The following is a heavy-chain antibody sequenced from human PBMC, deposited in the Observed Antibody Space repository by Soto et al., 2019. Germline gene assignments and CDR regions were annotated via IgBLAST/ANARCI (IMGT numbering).Heavy chain of an antibody. Sequence: ASVKVSCKASGYTFTSYPMHWVRQAPGQRLEWMGWINAGNGDTKYSQKFQGRVTITRDTSANTAYMELSSLRSEDTAVFYCARDWTHYDSSGPGDYWGQGTLVTVSS. D-gene: IGHD3-22*01. V-gene: IGHV1-3*01. J-gene: IGHJ4*02. CDR3: ARDWTHYDSSGPGDY. CDR2: INAGNGDT. CDR1: GYTFTSYP.